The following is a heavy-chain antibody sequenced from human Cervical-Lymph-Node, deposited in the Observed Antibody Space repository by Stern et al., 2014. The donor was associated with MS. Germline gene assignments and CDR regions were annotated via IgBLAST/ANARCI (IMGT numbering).Heavy chain of an antibody. CDR2: IYYTGST. J-gene: IGHJ5*02. CDR1: GDSLSGHS. CDR3: ARVVVLAGSRWFDP. Sequence: QVQLVQSGPGLVQPSETLSLTCSVSGDSLSGHSWSWIRQPPGKGLEWIGYIYYTGSTNYNPSLKSRVTISIDTSKTQFSLRLNSVTAADTAVYYCARVVVLAGSRWFDPWGQGILVSVSS. D-gene: IGHD2-15*01. V-gene: IGHV4-59*11.